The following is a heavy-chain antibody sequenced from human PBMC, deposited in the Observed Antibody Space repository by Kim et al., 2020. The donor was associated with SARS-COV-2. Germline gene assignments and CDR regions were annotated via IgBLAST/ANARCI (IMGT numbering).Heavy chain of an antibody. CDR3: ATEIITFGGIISEDY. V-gene: IGHV3-30*07. J-gene: IGHJ4*02. D-gene: IGHD3-16*01. Sequence: AETVKGRFPISRDNSKNTLYLQMNSLRAEDTAVYYCATEIITFGGIISEDYWGQGTLVTVSS.